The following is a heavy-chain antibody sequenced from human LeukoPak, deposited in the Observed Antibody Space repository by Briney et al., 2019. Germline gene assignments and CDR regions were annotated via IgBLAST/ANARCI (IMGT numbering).Heavy chain of an antibody. CDR1: GGSISSGDYY. CDR2: IYYSGST. CDR3: ARLPGIAAAGMKSSGGYYYYYMDV. V-gene: IGHV4-30-4*08. J-gene: IGHJ6*03. D-gene: IGHD6-13*01. Sequence: SQTLSLTCTVSGGSISSGDYYWSWIRQPPGRGLEWIGYIYYSGSTYYNPSLKSRVTISVDTSKNQFSLKLSSATAADTAVYYCARLPGIAAAGMKSSGGYYYYYMDVWGKGTTVTVSS.